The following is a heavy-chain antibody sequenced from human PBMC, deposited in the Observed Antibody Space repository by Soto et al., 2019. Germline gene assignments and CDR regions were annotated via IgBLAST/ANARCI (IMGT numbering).Heavy chain of an antibody. V-gene: IGHV3-20*04. D-gene: IGHD2-8*01. CDR3: AKLRDFVVLPAGILDY. J-gene: IGHJ4*02. Sequence: AGGSLRLSCAASGFTFDDYGMSWVRQAPGKGLEWVSGINWNGGSTGYADSVKGRFTISRDNAKNSLYLQMNSLRAEDTALYYCAKLRDFVVLPAGILDYWGPGTLVTVSS. CDR1: GFTFDDYG. CDR2: INWNGGST.